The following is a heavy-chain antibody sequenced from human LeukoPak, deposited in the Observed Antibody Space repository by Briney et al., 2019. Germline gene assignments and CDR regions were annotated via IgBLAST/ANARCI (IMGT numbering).Heavy chain of an antibody. Sequence: SETLSLTCTVSGGSVSSYYWSLIRQPSGKGLEWIGYIYYSGSTNYNPSLKSRVTISVDTSKNQFSLKLSSVTAADTAVYYCARSGSNFDYWGQGTLVTVSS. V-gene: IGHV4-59*02. D-gene: IGHD2-15*01. CDR2: IYYSGST. J-gene: IGHJ4*02. CDR1: GGSVSSYY. CDR3: ARSGSNFDY.